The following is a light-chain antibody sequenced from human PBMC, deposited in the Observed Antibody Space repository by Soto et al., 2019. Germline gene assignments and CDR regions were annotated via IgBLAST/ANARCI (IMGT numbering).Light chain of an antibody. Sequence: QSALTQPRSVSGSPGQSVTISCTGTSSDVGGYNYVSWYQQHPGKAPKLMIYDVSKRPSGVTDRFSGSKSGNTASLTISGLQDEDEADYYCCSYAGSYTVFGGGTKLTVL. CDR2: DVS. J-gene: IGLJ3*02. CDR3: CSYAGSYTV. CDR1: SSDVGGYNY. V-gene: IGLV2-11*01.